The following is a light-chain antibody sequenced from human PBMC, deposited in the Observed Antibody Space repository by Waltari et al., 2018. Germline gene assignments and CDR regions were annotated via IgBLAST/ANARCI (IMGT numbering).Light chain of an antibody. CDR3: QQSYTTPWT. V-gene: IGKV1-39*01. CDR1: QSINHY. Sequence: DIQMTQSPSSLSASVGDRVTLTSRARQSINHYLHWYQPKPGKAPKRLVYSASFFHAGVPSRFSGSGSGTDFTLTISSLQPEDFATYYCQQSYTTPWTFGRGTKVEIK. J-gene: IGKJ1*01. CDR2: SAS.